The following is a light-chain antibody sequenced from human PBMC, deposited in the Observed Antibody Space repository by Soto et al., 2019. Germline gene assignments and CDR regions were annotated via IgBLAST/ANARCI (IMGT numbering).Light chain of an antibody. CDR2: DNN. V-gene: IGLV1-51*01. J-gene: IGLJ2*01. Sequence: QSVLTQPPSVSAAPGQKVTISCSGSSSNIGNNYVSWYQQFPGTAPKLLIYDNNQRPSGIPDRFSVSKSGTSATLGITGLQTGDEADYYCGTWDSSLSAVVFGGGTKVTVL. CDR3: GTWDSSLSAVV. CDR1: SSNIGNNY.